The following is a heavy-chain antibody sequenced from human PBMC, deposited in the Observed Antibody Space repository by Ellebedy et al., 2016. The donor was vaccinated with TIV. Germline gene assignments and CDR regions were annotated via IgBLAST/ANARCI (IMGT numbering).Heavy chain of an antibody. V-gene: IGHV3-7*04. D-gene: IGHD5-24*01. CDR2: IKEDGSEK. J-gene: IGHJ4*02. CDR3: ARGEGWIDN. Sequence: GESLKISCAASGFTFSGYWISWVRQAPGKGLEWVANIKEDGSEKYYVDSVKGRFTISRDNAKNSLYLQMNSLRAEDTAVYFCARGEGWIDNWGQGTLVTVSP. CDR1: GFTFSGYW.